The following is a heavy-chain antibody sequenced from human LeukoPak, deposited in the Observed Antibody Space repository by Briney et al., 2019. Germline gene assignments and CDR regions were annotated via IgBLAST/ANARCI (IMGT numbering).Heavy chain of an antibody. Sequence: SETLSLTCTVSGYSISSGYYWGWIRQPPGKGLEWIGSIYHSGSTYYNPSLKSRVTISVDTSKNQFSLKLSSVTAADTAVYYCARDLGNYYDSSGYYYKISFDYWGQGTLVTVSS. CDR2: IYHSGST. CDR1: GYSISSGYY. V-gene: IGHV4-38-2*02. J-gene: IGHJ4*02. CDR3: ARDLGNYYDSSGYYYKISFDY. D-gene: IGHD3-22*01.